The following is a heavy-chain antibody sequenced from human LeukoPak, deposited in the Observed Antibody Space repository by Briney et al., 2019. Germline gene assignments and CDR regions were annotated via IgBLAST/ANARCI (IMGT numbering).Heavy chain of an antibody. CDR3: ARDVDYYDILTGYYQHFGMDV. Sequence: GGSLRLSCAASGFTVSSKDMSWVRQALGKGLEWVSVIFSGGSTYYADSVKGRFTISRDNSKNTLYLQMNSLRAEDTAVYYCARDVDYYDILTGYYQHFGMDVWGQGTTVTVSS. CDR2: IFSGGST. J-gene: IGHJ6*02. CDR1: GFTVSSKD. V-gene: IGHV3-53*01. D-gene: IGHD3-9*01.